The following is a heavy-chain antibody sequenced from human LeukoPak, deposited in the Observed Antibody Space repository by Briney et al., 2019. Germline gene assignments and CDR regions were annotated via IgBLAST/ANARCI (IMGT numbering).Heavy chain of an antibody. Sequence: PGGSLRLSCAASGFTVSSNYMSWVRQAPGKGLEWVSVIYSGGSTYYADSVKGRFTISRDNSKNTLYLQMNSLRAEDTAVYYCARGYYDSSGYGSNAFDIWGQGTMVTVSS. CDR2: IYSGGST. CDR3: ARGYYDSSGYGSNAFDI. CDR1: GFTVSSNY. V-gene: IGHV3-53*01. D-gene: IGHD3-22*01. J-gene: IGHJ3*02.